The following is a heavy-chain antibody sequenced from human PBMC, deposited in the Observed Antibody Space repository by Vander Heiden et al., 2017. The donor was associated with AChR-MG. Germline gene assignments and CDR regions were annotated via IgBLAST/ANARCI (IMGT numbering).Heavy chain of an antibody. CDR3: AREQQLVRGGGYYYGMDV. CDR2: ISSSSSTI. Sequence: EVQLVESGGGLVQPGGSLRLSCAASGFTFSSYSTNWVRQAPGKELGWVSYISSSSSTINYAESVKGRVTISRGNAKNSLYLQMNSLRDEETAVYYCAREQQLVRGGGYYYGMDVWGQGTTVTVSS. CDR1: GFTFSSYS. V-gene: IGHV3-48*02. J-gene: IGHJ6*02. D-gene: IGHD6-13*01.